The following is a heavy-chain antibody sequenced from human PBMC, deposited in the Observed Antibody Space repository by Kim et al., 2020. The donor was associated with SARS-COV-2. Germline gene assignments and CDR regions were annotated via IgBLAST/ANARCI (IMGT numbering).Heavy chain of an antibody. J-gene: IGHJ5*02. Sequence: AQKFQGRVTMTRNTSISTAYMELSSLRSEDTAVYYCARARYYYDSSEYDPWGQGTLVTVSS. D-gene: IGHD3-22*01. CDR3: ARARYYYDSSEYDP. V-gene: IGHV1-8*01.